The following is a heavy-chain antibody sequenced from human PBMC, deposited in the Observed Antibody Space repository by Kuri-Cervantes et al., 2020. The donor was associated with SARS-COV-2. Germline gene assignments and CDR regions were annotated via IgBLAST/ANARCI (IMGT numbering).Heavy chain of an antibody. CDR2: ISSTSSYI. J-gene: IGHJ6*03. D-gene: IGHD6-13*01. Sequence: GGSLRLSCAASGFSFSSYWMNWVRQAPGRGLEWVSSISSTSSYIYYADSVKGRFTISRDNAKNSLYLQMNSLRAEDTAVNYCARDCSSPYKYYYYYYMDVWGKGTTVTVSS. CDR3: ARDCSSPYKYYYYYYMDV. CDR1: GFSFSSYW. V-gene: IGHV3-21*01.